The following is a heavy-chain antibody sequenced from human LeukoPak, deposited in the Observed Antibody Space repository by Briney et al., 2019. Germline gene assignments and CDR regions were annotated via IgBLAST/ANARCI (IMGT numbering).Heavy chain of an antibody. CDR3: AKDHAYGDYLTN. CDR1: GFTFSSYA. V-gene: IGHV3-23*01. J-gene: IGHJ4*02. D-gene: IGHD4-17*01. CDR2: ISGSGGST. Sequence: GGSLRLSGAASGFTFSSYAMSWVRQAPGKGLEWVSAISGSGGSTYYADSVKDRFTISRDNSKNTLYLQMNSLRAEDTAVYYCAKDHAYGDYLTNWGQGTLVTVSS.